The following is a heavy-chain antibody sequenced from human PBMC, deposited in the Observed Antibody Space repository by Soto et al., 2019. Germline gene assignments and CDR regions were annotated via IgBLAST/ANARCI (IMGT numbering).Heavy chain of an antibody. D-gene: IGHD4-17*01. Sequence: QLQLQESGSGLVKPSQTLSLTCTLSGGSISTGAYSWSWIRQPPGKGLEYIGYISHSGNTYYNPSLKPRVTILVDRSKNQFPLSLTSVTAADTAVYYCARETTTMTKGNWFDPWGQGALVTVSS. J-gene: IGHJ5*02. V-gene: IGHV4-30-2*01. CDR1: GGSISTGAYS. CDR2: ISHSGNT. CDR3: ARETTTMTKGNWFDP.